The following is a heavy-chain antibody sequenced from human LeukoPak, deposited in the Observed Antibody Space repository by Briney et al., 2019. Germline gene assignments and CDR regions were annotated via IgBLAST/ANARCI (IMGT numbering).Heavy chain of an antibody. CDR3: ARGSSWYPYYYGMDV. CDR2: IIPIFGTA. J-gene: IGHJ6*02. V-gene: IGHV1-69*01. D-gene: IGHD6-13*01. Sequence: SVKVPCKASGGTFSSYAISWVRQAPGQGLEWMGGIIPIFGTANYAQKFQGRVTITADESTSTAYMELSSLRSEDTAVYYCARGSSWYPYYYGMDVWGQGTTVTVSS. CDR1: GGTFSSYA.